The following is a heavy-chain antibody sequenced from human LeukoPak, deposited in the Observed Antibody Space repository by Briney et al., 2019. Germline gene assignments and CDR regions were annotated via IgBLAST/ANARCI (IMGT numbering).Heavy chain of an antibody. J-gene: IGHJ4*02. CDR3: ARNYDFWSGRHFDY. Sequence: PGGSLRLSCAASGFTFSSYAMSWVRQAPGKGLEWVSAISGSGGSTYYADSVKGRFTISRDNAKNSLYLQMNSLRAEDTAVYYCARNYDFWSGRHFDYWGQGTLVTVSS. CDR2: ISGSGGST. CDR1: GFTFSSYA. V-gene: IGHV3-23*01. D-gene: IGHD3-3*01.